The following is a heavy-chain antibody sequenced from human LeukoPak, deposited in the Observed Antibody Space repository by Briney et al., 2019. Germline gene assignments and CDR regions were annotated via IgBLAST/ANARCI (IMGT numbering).Heavy chain of an antibody. V-gene: IGHV3-33*01. J-gene: IGHJ4*02. D-gene: IGHD2-15*01. CDR3: ARDLGGPNDY. CDR2: IWYDGSNK. CDR1: GFTFSTFG. Sequence: PGRSLRLSCAASGFTFSTFGMQWVRQAPGKGLKWVAVIWYDGSNKYYADSVKGRFTISRDNSKNTLYLQMDSLRAEDTAVYYCARDLGGPNDYWGQGTLVTVSS.